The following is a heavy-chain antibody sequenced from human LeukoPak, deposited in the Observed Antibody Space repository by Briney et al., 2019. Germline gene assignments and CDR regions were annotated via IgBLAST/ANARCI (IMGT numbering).Heavy chain of an antibody. D-gene: IGHD6-25*01. J-gene: IGHJ6*04. CDR2: INHSGST. CDR1: GGSFSGYY. CDR3: ARGRRIAAVAYYYYYGMDV. V-gene: IGHV4-34*01. Sequence: PSETLSLTCAVYGGSFSGYYWSWIRQPPGKGLEWIGEINHSGSTNYNPSLKSRVTISVDTSKNQFSLKLSSVTAADTAVYYCARGRRIAAVAYYYYYGMDVWGKGTTVTVSS.